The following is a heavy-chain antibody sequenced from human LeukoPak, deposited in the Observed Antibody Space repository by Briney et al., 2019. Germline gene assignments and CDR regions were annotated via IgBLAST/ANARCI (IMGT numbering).Heavy chain of an antibody. CDR3: AREYLEWSFDP. J-gene: IGHJ5*02. D-gene: IGHD3-3*01. V-gene: IGHV4-59*01. Sequence: PSETLSLTCPVSGGSISSYYWSWIRQPPGKGLEWIGYIYYSGSTNYNPSLKSRVTISVDTSKNQFSLKLSSVTAADTAVYYCAREYLEWSFDPWGQGTLVTVSS. CDR1: GGSISSYY. CDR2: IYYSGST.